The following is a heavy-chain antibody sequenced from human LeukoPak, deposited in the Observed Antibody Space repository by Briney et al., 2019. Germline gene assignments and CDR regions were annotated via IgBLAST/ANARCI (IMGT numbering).Heavy chain of an antibody. CDR3: AKNIEYQLLRFFDF. CDR2: ITGGGDST. V-gene: IGHV3-23*01. CDR1: GFTFRSYA. D-gene: IGHD2-2*01. J-gene: IGHJ4*02. Sequence: GGSLRLSCAASGFTFRSYAMSWVRQAPGKGLEWVSAITGGGDSTYYADSVKGRFTISRDNSKNTLYLQINSLRAEDTAVYYCAKNIEYQLLRFFDFWGQGTLVTVSS.